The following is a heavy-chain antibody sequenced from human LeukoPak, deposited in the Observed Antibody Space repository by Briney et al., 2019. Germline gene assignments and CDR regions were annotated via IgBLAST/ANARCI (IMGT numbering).Heavy chain of an antibody. J-gene: IGHJ4*02. V-gene: IGHV1-18*01. CDR1: GYTLSRYG. CDR3: ARGARYCSSTSCRPLDY. CDR2: ISAYNGNT. D-gene: IGHD2-2*01. Sequence: ASAKVSCKASGYTLSRYGITWVRQAPGQGPEWMGWISAYNGNTNYAQKVQGRVIMTTDTSTSTAYMELRSLRSDDTAVYYCARGARYCSSTSCRPLDYWGQGTLVTVSS.